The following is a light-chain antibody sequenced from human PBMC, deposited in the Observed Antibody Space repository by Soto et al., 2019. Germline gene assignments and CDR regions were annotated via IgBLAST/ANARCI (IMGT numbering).Light chain of an antibody. Sequence: VMTQCPDSLSVSLGESATINFKSSQRVLYSSNNKNYLAWYQQTPGQPPKLLIYWASTRESGVPDRFSGSVSETDFTLTIVSLQAEDVAVYFCQQYYSLPLTFGGGTKVEIK. CDR2: WAS. CDR3: QQYYSLPLT. V-gene: IGKV4-1*01. CDR1: QRVLYSSNNKNY. J-gene: IGKJ4*01.